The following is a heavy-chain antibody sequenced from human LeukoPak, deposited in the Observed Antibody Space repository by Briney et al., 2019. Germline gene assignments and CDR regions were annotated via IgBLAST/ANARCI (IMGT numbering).Heavy chain of an antibody. J-gene: IGHJ3*02. CDR2: TYYRSKWYN. Sequence: SQTLSLTCAISGDSFSSNSAAWNWIRQSPSRGLEWLGRTYYRSKWYNDYAVSVKSRITINPDTSKNQFSLQLNSVTPEDTAVYYCARGWVYSYGYAFDIWGQGTMVTVSS. D-gene: IGHD5-18*01. CDR3: ARGWVYSYGYAFDI. V-gene: IGHV6-1*01. CDR1: GDSFSSNSAA.